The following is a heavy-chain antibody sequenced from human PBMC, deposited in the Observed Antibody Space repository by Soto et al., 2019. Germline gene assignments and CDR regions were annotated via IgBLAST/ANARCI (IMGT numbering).Heavy chain of an antibody. CDR1: GGSIVSSSSS. CDR2: IYYSGST. J-gene: IGHJ6*02. V-gene: IGHV4-39*01. CDR3: AEGHTTRASWYKYYYGMDV. D-gene: IGHD6-13*01. Sequence: SETLSLPCTVSGGSIVSSSSSWGWIRQPPGKGLEWIGSIYYSGSTYYNPSLKSRVTISVDTSKNQFSLKLSSVTAADTAVYYCAEGHTTRASWYKYYYGMDVWGQGTTVTVSS.